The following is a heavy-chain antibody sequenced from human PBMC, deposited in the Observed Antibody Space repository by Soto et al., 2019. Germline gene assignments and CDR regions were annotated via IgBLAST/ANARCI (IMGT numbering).Heavy chain of an antibody. Sequence: EVQLVESGGVLVQPGGSLRVSCAASGFTFTNHAMSWVRQAPGKGLEWVSAISGSGGGTYYADSVKGRFTISRDNSDKKIYLQMSSVRAEDTSVCFCARGGGRFVELPLYFDHWGHGTLVTVSS. J-gene: IGHJ4*01. D-gene: IGHD3-10*01. CDR1: GFTFTNHA. V-gene: IGHV3-23*04. CDR3: ARGGGRFVELPLYFDH. CDR2: ISGSGGGT.